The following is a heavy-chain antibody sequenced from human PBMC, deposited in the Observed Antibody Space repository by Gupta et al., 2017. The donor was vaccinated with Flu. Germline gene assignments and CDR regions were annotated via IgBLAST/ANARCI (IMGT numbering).Heavy chain of an antibody. CDR2: MSYDGRNK. Sequence: FNSHAMHWVRQAPGKGLEWVAVMSYDGRNKYYADSVTGRFTISGDYSKNLVYLQMSSLRADDTAVYYCARGLAIFGFLIIQDSFDLWGQGTLVTVSS. J-gene: IGHJ3*01. D-gene: IGHD3-3*01. CDR3: ARGLAIFGFLIIQDSFDL. V-gene: IGHV3-30*04. CDR1: FNSHA.